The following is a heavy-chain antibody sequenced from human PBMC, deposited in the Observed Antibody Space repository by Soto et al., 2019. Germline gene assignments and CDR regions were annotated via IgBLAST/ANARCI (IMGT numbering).Heavy chain of an antibody. V-gene: IGHV4-61*01. D-gene: IGHD1-1*01. CDR1: GGSVSSGSYY. CDR3: ASRPTGVPI. Sequence: PSETLSLTCTVSGGSVSSGSYYWTWIRQPPGKGLEWIGYIYDTGSTYYNPSLKSRVTISVDTSKNQFSLKLSSVTAADTAVYYCASRPTGVPIWGQGTLVTVSS. CDR2: IYDTGST. J-gene: IGHJ4*02.